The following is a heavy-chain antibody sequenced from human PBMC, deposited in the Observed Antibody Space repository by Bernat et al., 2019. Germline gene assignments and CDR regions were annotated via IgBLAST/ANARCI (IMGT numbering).Heavy chain of an antibody. CDR1: GFTFSSYG. Sequence: EVQLVESGGGLVQPGGALRLSCAASGFTFSSYGMTWVHQAPGKGLEWVSSISGNAGGTYYADSVKGRFTISRDNSKNTLYLQMSSLRAEDTAVYYCAKYGQPGRDWYFDVWGRGTLVTVSS. CDR3: AKYGQPGRDWYFDV. D-gene: IGHD4-17*01. J-gene: IGHJ2*01. CDR2: ISGNAGGT. V-gene: IGHV3-23*04.